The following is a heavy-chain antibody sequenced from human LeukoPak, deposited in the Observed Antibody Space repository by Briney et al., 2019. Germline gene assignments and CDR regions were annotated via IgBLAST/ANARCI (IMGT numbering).Heavy chain of an antibody. D-gene: IGHD6-19*01. Sequence: GRSLTLSCAASGFTFSRYGMHWVRQAPGKGLEWVAVVWDNGINKFYADSVKGRFTIARDNAKNSLSLQMNSLRAEDTALYYCARSSGWNVIDSWGQGTLVTVSS. J-gene: IGHJ4*02. CDR1: GFTFSRYG. CDR3: ARSSGWNVIDS. CDR2: VWDNGINK. V-gene: IGHV3-33*01.